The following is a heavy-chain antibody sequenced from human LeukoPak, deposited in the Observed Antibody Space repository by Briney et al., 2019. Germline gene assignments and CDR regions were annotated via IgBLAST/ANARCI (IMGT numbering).Heavy chain of an antibody. CDR1: GGSISSYY. V-gene: IGHV4-4*07. CDR3: ARESRLLWFGELSGPIDY. D-gene: IGHD3-10*01. J-gene: IGHJ4*02. Sequence: TSETLSLTCTVSGGSISSYYWSWIRQPAGKGLEWIGRIYTSGSTNYNPSLKSRVTMSVDTSKNQFSLKLSSVTAADTAVYYCARESRLLWFGELSGPIDYWGQGTLVTVSS. CDR2: IYTSGST.